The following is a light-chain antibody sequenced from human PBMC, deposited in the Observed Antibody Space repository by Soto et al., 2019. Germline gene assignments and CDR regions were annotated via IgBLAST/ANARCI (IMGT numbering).Light chain of an antibody. V-gene: IGKV3-20*01. Sequence: EIVLMQSPGILSLSPGERATLSCRASQSVSSSYLAWYQQKTGQAPRLLIYGASSRATGIPDRFSGSGSGTDFTLAISRLVPEDYAVYYCLQDGSWPQAFGQGKKVEI. CDR3: LQDGSWPQA. CDR2: GAS. J-gene: IGKJ2*01. CDR1: QSVSSSY.